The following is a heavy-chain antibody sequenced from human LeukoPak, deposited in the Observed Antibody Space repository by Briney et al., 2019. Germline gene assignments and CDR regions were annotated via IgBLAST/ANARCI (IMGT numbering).Heavy chain of an antibody. CDR2: IYTSGST. J-gene: IGHJ5*02. CDR3: AGFGDPGYCSSTSCYKGWFDP. D-gene: IGHD2-2*02. CDR1: GGSISSGSYY. Sequence: SETLSLTCTVSGGSISSGSYYWSWIRQPAGKGLEWIGRIYTSGSTNYNPSLKSRVTISVDTSKNQFSLKLSSVTAADTAVYYCAGFGDPGYCSSTSCYKGWFDPWGQGTLVTVSS. V-gene: IGHV4-61*02.